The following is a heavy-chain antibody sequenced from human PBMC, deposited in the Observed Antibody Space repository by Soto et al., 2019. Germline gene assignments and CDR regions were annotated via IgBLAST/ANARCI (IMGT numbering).Heavy chain of an antibody. V-gene: IGHV3-21*01. CDR1: GFTFSSYS. Sequence: PGGSLRLSCAASGFTFSSYSMNWVRQAPGKGLEWVSSISSSSSYIYYADSVKGRFTISRDNAKNSLYLQMNSLRAEDTAVYYCARDKEPSIAARSWFDPWGQGTLVTVSS. J-gene: IGHJ5*02. CDR2: ISSSSSYI. D-gene: IGHD6-6*01. CDR3: ARDKEPSIAARSWFDP.